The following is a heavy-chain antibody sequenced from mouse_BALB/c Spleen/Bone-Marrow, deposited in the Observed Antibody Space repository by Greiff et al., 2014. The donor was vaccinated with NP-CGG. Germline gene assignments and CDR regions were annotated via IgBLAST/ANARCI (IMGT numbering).Heavy chain of an antibody. J-gene: IGHJ4*01. CDR3: ARDGYDRVYAMDY. Sequence: VQLKESGPELVKPGASMKISCKASGYSFTGYTMNWVKQSHGKNLEWIGLINPYNGGTSYNQRFKGKATLTVDKSSSTAYMELLSLTSEDSAVYYCARDGYDRVYAMDYWGQGTSVTVSS. CDR2: INPYNGGT. V-gene: IGHV1-18*01. CDR1: GYSFTGYT. D-gene: IGHD2-2*01.